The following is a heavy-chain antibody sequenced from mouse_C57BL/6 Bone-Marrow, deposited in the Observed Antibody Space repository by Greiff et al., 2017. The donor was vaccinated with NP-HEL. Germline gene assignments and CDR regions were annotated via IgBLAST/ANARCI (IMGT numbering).Heavy chain of an antibody. Sequence: EVKLMESGPGLVKPSQSLSLTCSVTGYSITSGYYWNWIRQFPGNKLEWMGYISYDGSNNYNPSLKNRISITRDTSTNQFFLKLNSVTTEDTDTYYCAREGWPYYFDYWGQGTTLTVSS. D-gene: IGHD2-3*01. J-gene: IGHJ2*01. CDR2: ISYDGSN. V-gene: IGHV3-6*01. CDR1: GYSITSGYY. CDR3: AREGWPYYFDY.